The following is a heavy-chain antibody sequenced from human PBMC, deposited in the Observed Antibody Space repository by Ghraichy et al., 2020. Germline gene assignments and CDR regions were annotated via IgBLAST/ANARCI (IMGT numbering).Heavy chain of an antibody. CDR3: ARAGESGYCSGGSCYGMDV. Sequence: GESLNISCAASGFTFSSYWMSWVRQAPGKGLEWVANIKQDGSEKYYVDSVKGRFTISRDNAKNSLYLQMNSLRAEDTAVYYCARAGESGYCSGGSCYGMDVWGQGTTVTVSS. D-gene: IGHD2-15*01. J-gene: IGHJ6*02. CDR1: GFTFSSYW. V-gene: IGHV3-7*01. CDR2: IKQDGSEK.